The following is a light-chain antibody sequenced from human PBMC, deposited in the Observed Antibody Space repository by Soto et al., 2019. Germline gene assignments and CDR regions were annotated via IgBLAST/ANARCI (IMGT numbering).Light chain of an antibody. CDR1: SSVVGGYNY. CDR3: SSYTSSSTLP. CDR2: DVS. V-gene: IGLV2-14*01. Sequence: QSALTQPASVSGSPGQSITISCTGTSSVVGGYNYVSWYQQHPGKAPKLMIYDVSNRPSGVSNRFSGSKSGNTASLTISGLQAEDEADYYCSSYTSSSTLPFGTGTQLTVL. J-gene: IGLJ1*01.